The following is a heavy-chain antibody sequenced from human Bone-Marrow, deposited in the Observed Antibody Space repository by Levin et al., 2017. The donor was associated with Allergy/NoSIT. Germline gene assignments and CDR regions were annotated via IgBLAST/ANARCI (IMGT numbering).Heavy chain of an antibody. CDR2: INTNTGNP. V-gene: IGHV7-4-1*02. CDR1: GYTFTSYA. Sequence: GESLKISCKASGYTFTSYAMNWVRQAPGQGLEWMGWINTNTGNPTYAQGFTGRFVFSLDTSVSTAYLQISSLKAEDTAVYYCAREHSSGWGEYYFDYWGQGTLVTVSS. CDR3: AREHSSGWGEYYFDY. D-gene: IGHD6-19*01. J-gene: IGHJ4*02.